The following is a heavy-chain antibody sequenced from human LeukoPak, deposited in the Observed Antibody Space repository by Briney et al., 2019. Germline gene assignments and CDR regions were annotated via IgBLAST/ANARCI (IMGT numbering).Heavy chain of an antibody. CDR3: ARSIASTQPTYDY. J-gene: IGHJ4*02. V-gene: IGHV1-46*01. D-gene: IGHD6-6*01. Sequence: GASVKVSCKASGYTFTSYYMHWVRQAPGQGLEWMGIINPSGGSTSYAQKFQGRVTMTRDTSTSTVYMELSRLRSDDTAVYYCARSIASTQPTYDYWGQGTLVTVSS. CDR2: INPSGGST. CDR1: GYTFTSYY.